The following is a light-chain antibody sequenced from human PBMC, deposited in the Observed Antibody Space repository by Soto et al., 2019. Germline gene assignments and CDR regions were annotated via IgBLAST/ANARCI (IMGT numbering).Light chain of an antibody. J-gene: IGKJ2*01. CDR2: PIS. Sequence: IQMTQSPSSLSASVGDRVTITCRASQRIGTYLNWYQQRPGKAPKLLISPISTLQRGVPSRFSGSVSGTDYTLTITGLQPKDFATYYCQQSYSTPYTFGQGTKLEIK. V-gene: IGKV1-39*01. CDR3: QQSYSTPYT. CDR1: QRIGTY.